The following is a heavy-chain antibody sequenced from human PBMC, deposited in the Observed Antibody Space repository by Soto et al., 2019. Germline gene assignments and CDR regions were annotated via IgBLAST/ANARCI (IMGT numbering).Heavy chain of an antibody. CDR1: GFSFSGYV. CDR3: AKSQDEMATNSMVDL. V-gene: IGHV3-23*01. CDR2: IGFSGGSR. Sequence: EVQLLESGGGVVQPGGSLRLSCAASGFSFSGYVISWVRQAPGKGLEWVSVIGFSGGSRVYADSVKGRFTISRDISSNTVYLQMNSLRAEDTAVYYCAKSQDEMATNSMVDLWGQGTLVTVSS. J-gene: IGHJ5*02. D-gene: IGHD5-12*01.